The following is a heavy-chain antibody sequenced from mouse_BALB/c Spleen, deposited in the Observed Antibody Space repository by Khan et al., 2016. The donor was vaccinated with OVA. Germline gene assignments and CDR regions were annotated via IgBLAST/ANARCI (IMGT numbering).Heavy chain of an antibody. CDR2: IWSGGST. Sequence: QFQLVQSGPGLVQPSQSLSITCTVSGFSLTNYGIHWVRQSPGKGLEWLGMIWSGGSTDYNATFISRLSINKDNSKSQVFFKMNSLQANDTAIYYCARNRNGYFDYWGQGTTLTVSS. J-gene: IGHJ2*01. CDR1: GFSLTNYG. CDR3: ARNRNGYFDY. V-gene: IGHV2-2*02.